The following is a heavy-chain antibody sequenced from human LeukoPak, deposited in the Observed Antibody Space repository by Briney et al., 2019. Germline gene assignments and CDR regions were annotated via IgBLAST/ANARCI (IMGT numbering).Heavy chain of an antibody. V-gene: IGHV4-34*01. J-gene: IGHJ4*02. CDR1: GGSFSGYY. Sequence: SETLSLTCAVYGGSFSGYYWSWIRQPPGKGLEWVWEINHSGSTNYNPSLKSRVTISVDTSKNQFSLKLSSVTAADTAVYYCARAYDFWSGYQYYFDYWGQGTLVTVSS. D-gene: IGHD3-3*01. CDR3: ARAYDFWSGYQYYFDY. CDR2: INHSGST.